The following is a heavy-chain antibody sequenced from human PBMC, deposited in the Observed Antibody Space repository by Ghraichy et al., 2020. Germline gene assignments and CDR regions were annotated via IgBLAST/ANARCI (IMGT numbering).Heavy chain of an antibody. V-gene: IGHV4-34*01. Sequence: SETLSLTCAVYGGSFSGYYWSWIRQPPGKGLEWIGEINHSGSTNYNPSLTSRVTISVDTSKNQFSLKLSSVTAADTAVYYCARGEFARRGVDYWGQGTLVTVSS. J-gene: IGHJ4*02. CDR3: ARGEFARRGVDY. D-gene: IGHD3-10*01. CDR1: GGSFSGYY. CDR2: INHSGST.